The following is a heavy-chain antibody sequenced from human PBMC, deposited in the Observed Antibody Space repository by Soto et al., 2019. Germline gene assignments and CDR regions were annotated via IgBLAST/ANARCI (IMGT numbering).Heavy chain of an antibody. CDR1: GGSISSGDYY. J-gene: IGHJ6*02. D-gene: IGHD4-17*01. V-gene: IGHV4-30-4*01. CDR2: IYYSGST. CDR3: ARLSGDYPAPNYGMDV. Sequence: QVQLQESGPGLVKPSQTLSLTCTVSGGSISSGDYYWSWIRQPPGKGLEWIGYIYYSGSTYYNPSLKSRVTISVDTSKNQFSLKLSSVTAADTAVYYCARLSGDYPAPNYGMDVWGQGTTVTVSS.